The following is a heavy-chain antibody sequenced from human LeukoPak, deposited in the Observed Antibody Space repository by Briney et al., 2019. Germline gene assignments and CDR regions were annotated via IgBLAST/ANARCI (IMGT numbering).Heavy chain of an antibody. D-gene: IGHD3-9*01. CDR2: IYYSGST. J-gene: IGHJ3*02. CDR1: GGSISSSSYY. CDR3: PKPAYDILTGHDAFDI. Sequence: SETLSLTCTVSGGSISSSSYYWGWIRQPPGKGLEWIGSIYYSGSTYYNPSLKSRVTISVDTSKNQFSLKLSSVTAADTALFFRPKPAYDILTGHDAFDIWGQGTMVTVSS. V-gene: IGHV4-39*01.